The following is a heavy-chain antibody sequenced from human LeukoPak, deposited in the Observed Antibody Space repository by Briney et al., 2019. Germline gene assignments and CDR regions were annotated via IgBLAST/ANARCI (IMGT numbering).Heavy chain of an antibody. CDR3: VRHGLGSSWFGFDY. CDR2: IYPGDSDP. J-gene: IGHJ4*02. D-gene: IGHD6-13*01. Sequence: GASLKISCKGSGSTFTTYWIGWVRQMPGKGLEWMGIIYPGDSDPRYSPSFQGQVTISADTSISTAYLQWSSLKASDSAMYYCVRHGLGSSWFGFDYWGQGTLVTVSS. CDR1: GSTFTTYW. V-gene: IGHV5-51*01.